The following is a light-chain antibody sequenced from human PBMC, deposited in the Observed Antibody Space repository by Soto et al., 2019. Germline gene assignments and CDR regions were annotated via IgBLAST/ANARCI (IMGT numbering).Light chain of an antibody. CDR1: SSDVGGYDY. J-gene: IGLJ1*01. V-gene: IGLV2-8*01. CDR3: SSYAGSNIDYV. CDR2: EVS. Sequence: QSALTQPPSASGSPGRSVTISCTGTSSDVGGYDYVSWFQQHPGKAPKLMIYEVSKRPSGVPDRFSGSKSGNTASLTVSGLQAEDEADYYCSSYAGSNIDYVFGTGTKLTVL.